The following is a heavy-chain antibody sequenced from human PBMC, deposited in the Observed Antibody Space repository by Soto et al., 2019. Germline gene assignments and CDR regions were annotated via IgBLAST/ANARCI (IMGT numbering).Heavy chain of an antibody. CDR3: AKGGYYSLFDI. V-gene: IGHV3-23*01. CDR1: GFTFSNYG. Sequence: LRLSCAASGFTFSNYGMSWVRQAPGKGLGWVSVMSGSGGRTYYADSVKGRFTISRDNSDNTLSLQMHILRVEDTAVYFCAKGGYYSLFDIWGQGTMVTVSS. CDR2: MSGSGGRT. D-gene: IGHD3-16*01. J-gene: IGHJ3*02.